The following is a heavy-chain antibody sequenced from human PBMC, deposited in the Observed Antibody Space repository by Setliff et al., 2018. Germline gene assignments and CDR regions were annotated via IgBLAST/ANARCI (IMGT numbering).Heavy chain of an antibody. J-gene: IGHJ3*02. D-gene: IGHD3-3*01. CDR1: GFTFDDYA. CDR3: AKSWSGYSDAFDI. V-gene: IGHV3-9*03. Sequence: GGSLRLSCAASGFTFDDYAMHWVRQAPGKGLEWVSGISWNSGIVAYADSVKGRFTISRDNAKNSLYLQMNSLRAEDMALYYCAKSWSGYSDAFDIWGQGTMVTVSS. CDR2: ISWNSGIV.